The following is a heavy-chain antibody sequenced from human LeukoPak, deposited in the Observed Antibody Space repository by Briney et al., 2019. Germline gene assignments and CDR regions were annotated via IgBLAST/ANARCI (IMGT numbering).Heavy chain of an antibody. V-gene: IGHV3-30-3*01. CDR1: GFTFSSYA. J-gene: IGHJ4*02. CDR2: ISYDGSNK. Sequence: PGGSLRLSCAASGFTFSSYAMHWVRQAPGKGLERVAVISYDGSNKYYADSVKGRFTISRDNSKNTLYLQMNSLRAEDTAVYYCARDTGTDYFDYWGQGTLVTVSS. D-gene: IGHD2-8*02. CDR3: ARDTGTDYFDY.